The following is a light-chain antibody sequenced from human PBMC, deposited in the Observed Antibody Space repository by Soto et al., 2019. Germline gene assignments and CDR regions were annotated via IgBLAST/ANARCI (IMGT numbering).Light chain of an antibody. CDR3: QHYKSYSEA. J-gene: IGKJ1*01. V-gene: IGKV1-39*01. Sequence: DIQMTQSPSSLSASVGDRVTIXXRASQSISSYLNWFQQKSGKAPKVXIYAASSLQSGVPSRFSGSGSGTEFTLTISSLQPDDFATYYCQHYKSYSEAFGQGTKVDIK. CDR1: QSISSY. CDR2: AAS.